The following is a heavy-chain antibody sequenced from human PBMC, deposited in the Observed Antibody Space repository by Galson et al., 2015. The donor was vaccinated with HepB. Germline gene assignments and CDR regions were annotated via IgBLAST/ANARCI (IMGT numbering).Heavy chain of an antibody. Sequence: SVKVSCKASGGTFSSYAISWVRQAPGQGLEWMGGIIPIFGTANYAQKFRGRVTITADKSTSTAYMELSSLRSEDTAVYYCARDRRGSKGLSYSSGWTGWFDPWGQGTLVTVSS. CDR3: ARDRRGSKGLSYSSGWTGWFDP. CDR2: IIPIFGTA. V-gene: IGHV1-69*06. D-gene: IGHD6-19*01. CDR1: GGTFSSYA. J-gene: IGHJ5*02.